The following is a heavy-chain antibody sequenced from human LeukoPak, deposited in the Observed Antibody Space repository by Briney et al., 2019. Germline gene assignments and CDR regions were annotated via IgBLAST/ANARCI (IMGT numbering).Heavy chain of an antibody. CDR1: EFTFSTYG. J-gene: IGHJ4*02. D-gene: IGHD5-18*01. CDR3: ARGSTAMVLVY. Sequence: GRTLRLSCAASEFTFSTYGMHWVRRAPGKGLEGVAVISYDGSNKYYADSVKGRFTISRDNSKNTLYLQMHSLRAEDTAVYYCARGSTAMVLVYWGEGTLVTVSS. CDR2: ISYDGSNK. V-gene: IGHV3-30*03.